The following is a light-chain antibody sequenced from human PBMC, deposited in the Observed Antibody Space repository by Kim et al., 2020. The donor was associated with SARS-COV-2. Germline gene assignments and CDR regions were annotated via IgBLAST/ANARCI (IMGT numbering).Light chain of an antibody. Sequence: EIVLTQSPGTLSLSPGDRATLSCRASQSVSFTSLAWYQQKPGQAPRLLIYDASHRATGIPDRFSGSGSGTDFTLTINRLDPDDFAVYYCQQYGDSPLTFGGGTKVDIK. V-gene: IGKV3-20*01. CDR2: DAS. CDR1: QSVSFTS. J-gene: IGKJ4*01. CDR3: QQYGDSPLT.